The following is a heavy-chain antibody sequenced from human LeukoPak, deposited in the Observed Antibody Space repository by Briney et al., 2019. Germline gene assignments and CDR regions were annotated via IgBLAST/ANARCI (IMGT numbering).Heavy chain of an antibody. J-gene: IGHJ4*02. CDR3: AKDLSYGSYSFDS. V-gene: IGHV3-30*18. CDR2: ITFDGNSK. CDR1: GFPFSIYG. D-gene: IGHD3-10*01. Sequence: GRSLRLSCAASGFPFSIYGMHWVRQAPGKGLEWVAIITFDGNSKSYADSVKGRFTVSRDNSKNTLYLQVSSLRTEDTAVYYCAKDLSYGSYSFDSWGQGALVTVSS.